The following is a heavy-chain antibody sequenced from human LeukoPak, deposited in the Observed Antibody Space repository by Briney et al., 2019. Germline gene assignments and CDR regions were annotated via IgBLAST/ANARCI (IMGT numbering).Heavy chain of an antibody. CDR3: TTERADLTIFGVVIIFAY. Sequence: GGSLRLSCAASGFTFSNAWMSWVRQAPGKGLEWVGRIKSKTDGETTDYAAPVKGRFTISRDDSKNTVDLQMNSLKTEDTAVYYSTTERADLTIFGVVIIFAYWGQGTLVAVSS. J-gene: IGHJ4*02. CDR2: IKSKTDGETT. CDR1: GFTFSNAW. D-gene: IGHD3-3*01. V-gene: IGHV3-15*01.